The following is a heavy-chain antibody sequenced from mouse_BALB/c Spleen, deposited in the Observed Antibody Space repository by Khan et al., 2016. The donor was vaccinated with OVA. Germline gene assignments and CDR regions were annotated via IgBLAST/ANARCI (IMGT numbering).Heavy chain of an antibody. J-gene: IGHJ3*01. CDR1: GFTFSSFV. D-gene: IGHD2-1*01. CDR2: ISSAATYT. V-gene: IGHV5-9-1*01. CDR3: TNGNYGWFAY. Sequence: EVELVESGGGLVEPGGSLKLSCAASGFTFSSFVMSWVRQTPEKRLAWVATISSAATYTYSPDSVKGRFTISRDNAKNTLYLQMNSLRSDDTAIYYCTNGNYGWFAYWGQGTLVTVST.